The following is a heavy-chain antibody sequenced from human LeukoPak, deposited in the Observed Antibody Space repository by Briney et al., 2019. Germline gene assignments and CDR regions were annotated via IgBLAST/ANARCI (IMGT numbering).Heavy chain of an antibody. CDR3: SGDLGLVYASFDY. Sequence: ASVKLSCKASGYTFTSYGISWVRHAPGQGLELKGWISAYNGNTNYAQKLHGRVTMTTVTSTSTTYMQLRSPRSDATAAYYCSGDLGLVYASFDYWGQGRLVTVSS. J-gene: IGHJ4*02. CDR2: ISAYNGNT. V-gene: IGHV1-18*01. CDR1: GYTFTSYG. D-gene: IGHD2-8*01.